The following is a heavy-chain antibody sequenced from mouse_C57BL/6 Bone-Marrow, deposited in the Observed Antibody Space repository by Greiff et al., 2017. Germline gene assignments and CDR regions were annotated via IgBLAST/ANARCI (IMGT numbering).Heavy chain of an antibody. J-gene: IGHJ4*01. CDR3: TRGRGITAFYYYAMDY. V-gene: IGHV5-9-1*02. CDR1: GFTFSSYA. Sequence: EVKLVESGEGLVKPGGSLKLSCAASGFTFSSYAMSWVRQTPEKRLEWVAYISSGGDYIYYADTVKGRFTISRDNARNTLYLQMSSLKSEDTAMYYWTRGRGITAFYYYAMDYWGQGTSVTVSS. CDR2: ISSGGDYI. D-gene: IGHD2-4*01.